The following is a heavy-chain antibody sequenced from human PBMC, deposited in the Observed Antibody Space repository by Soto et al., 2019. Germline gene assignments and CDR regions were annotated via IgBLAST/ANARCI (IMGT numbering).Heavy chain of an antibody. D-gene: IGHD3-10*01. CDR1: GFSFSNYW. CDR2: IHDDGVNT. Sequence: EVQLVESGGRLVQPGGSLTLSCAASGFSFSNYWMYWVRQASGKGLVWVSRIHDDGVNTRYADSVNGRFTISRDNAKNTLYLQMNSLKVDETAVYNCARDWYRFASGRARGCPWYFDLWGRGTRVTVSS. J-gene: IGHJ2*01. V-gene: IGHV3-74*01. CDR3: ARDWYRFASGRARGCPWYFDL.